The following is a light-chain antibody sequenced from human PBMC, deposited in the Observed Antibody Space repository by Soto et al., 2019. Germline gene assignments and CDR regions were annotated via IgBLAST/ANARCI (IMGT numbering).Light chain of an antibody. Sequence: EIVLTQSPGTLSLSPGERATLSCRASQSVSSNSLAWYQQKPGQAPRPLIYGASSRATGIPARFSGSGSGTEFTLTITSLQSEDFAVYYCQQYNSWPRTFGQGTKVDIK. CDR3: QQYNSWPRT. J-gene: IGKJ1*01. V-gene: IGKV3-15*01. CDR2: GAS. CDR1: QSVSSNS.